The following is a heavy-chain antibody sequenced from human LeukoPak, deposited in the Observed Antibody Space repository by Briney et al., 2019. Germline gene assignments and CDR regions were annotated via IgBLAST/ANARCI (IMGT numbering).Heavy chain of an antibody. CDR2: ISSSGDNT. CDR1: GFIFSSYA. Sequence: GGSLRLSCAASGFIFSSYAMNWVRQAPGKGLEWVSCISSSGDNTYYADSVEGRFTVSRGNSKGTLYLQMSSLRADDTAVYFCARIDAASDAYHFDLWGEGTLVTVTS. CDR3: ARIDAASDAYHFDL. V-gene: IGHV3-23*01. D-gene: IGHD2-2*01. J-gene: IGHJ4*02.